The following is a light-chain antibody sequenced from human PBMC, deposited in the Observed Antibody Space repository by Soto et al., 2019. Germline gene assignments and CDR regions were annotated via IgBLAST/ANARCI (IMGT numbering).Light chain of an antibody. J-gene: IGKJ2*01. CDR3: QQYGSSLYT. Sequence: EIVLTQSPGTLSLSPGERATLSCRASQSVSSSYLAWYQQKPGQAPRLLIYGASSRATGIPARFSGSGSGTDFTLTISRLEPEDFAMYYCQQYGSSLYTFGQVTKVEIK. CDR2: GAS. V-gene: IGKV3-20*01. CDR1: QSVSSSY.